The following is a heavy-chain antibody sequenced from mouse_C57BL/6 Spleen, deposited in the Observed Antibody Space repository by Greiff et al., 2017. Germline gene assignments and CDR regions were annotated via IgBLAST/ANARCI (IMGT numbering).Heavy chain of an antibody. CDR2: ISSGSSTI. J-gene: IGHJ1*03. V-gene: IGHV5-17*01. D-gene: IGHD6-1*01. CDR3: ARPASYLYFDG. Sequence: EVKVVESGGGLVKPGGSLKLSCAASGFTFSDYGMHWVRQAPEKGLEWVAYISSGSSTIYYADTVKGRFTISRDNAKNTLFLQMTSLRSEDTAMFYYARPASYLYFDGWGTGTTVTVSS. CDR1: GFTFSDYG.